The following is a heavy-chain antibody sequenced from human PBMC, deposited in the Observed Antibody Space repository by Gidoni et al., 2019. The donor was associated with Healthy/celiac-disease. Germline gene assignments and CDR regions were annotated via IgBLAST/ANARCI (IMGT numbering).Heavy chain of an antibody. CDR3: AKDASITIFGVVIIPYFDY. D-gene: IGHD3-3*01. V-gene: IGHV3-23*01. CDR2: ISGSGGST. J-gene: IGHJ4*02. CDR1: GFPFSSYA. Sequence: EVQLLESGGGLVQPGGSLRLSCAASGFPFSSYAMSWVRQAPGKGMEWVSAISGSGGSTYSADSVKGRFTISRDNSKNTLYLQMNSLRAEDTAVYYCAKDASITIFGVVIIPYFDYWGQGTLVTVSS.